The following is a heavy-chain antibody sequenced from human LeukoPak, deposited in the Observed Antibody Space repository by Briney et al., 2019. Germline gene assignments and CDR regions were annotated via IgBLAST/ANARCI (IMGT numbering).Heavy chain of an antibody. J-gene: IGHJ4*02. D-gene: IGHD6-13*01. CDR1: GGSISSYY. V-gene: IGHV4-59*01. Sequence: PSETLSLTCTVSGGSISSYYWSWIRQPPGKGLEWIGYIYYSGSTNYNPSLKSRVTISVDTSKNQFSLKLSSVTAADTAVYYCARQRGLSSSWYPLDYWGQGTLVTVSP. CDR2: IYYSGST. CDR3: ARQRGLSSSWYPLDY.